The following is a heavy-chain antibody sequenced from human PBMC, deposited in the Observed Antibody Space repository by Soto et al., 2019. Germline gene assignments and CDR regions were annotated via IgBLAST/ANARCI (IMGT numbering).Heavy chain of an antibody. CDR2: IYYSGST. Sequence: SETLSLTCTVSGGSISSYYWSWIRQPPGKGLEWIGYIYYSGSTNYNPSLKSRVTISVDTSKNQFSLKLSSVTAADTAVYYCASLRYFDWAVFDYWGQGTLVTVSS. J-gene: IGHJ4*02. CDR3: ASLRYFDWAVFDY. CDR1: GGSISSYY. D-gene: IGHD3-9*01. V-gene: IGHV4-59*01.